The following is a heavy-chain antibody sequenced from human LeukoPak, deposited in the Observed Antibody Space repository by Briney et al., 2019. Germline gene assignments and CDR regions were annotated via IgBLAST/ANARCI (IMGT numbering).Heavy chain of an antibody. CDR2: ISAYNGNT. D-gene: IGHD3-9*01. Sequence: ASVKVSCNASGYTFTSYGISWVRQAPGQGLEWMGWISAYNGNTNYAQKLQGRVTMTTDTSTSTAYMELRSLRSDDTAVYYCAREMRYFDWLYFDYWGQGTLVTVSS. CDR1: GYTFTSYG. J-gene: IGHJ4*02. V-gene: IGHV1-18*01. CDR3: AREMRYFDWLYFDY.